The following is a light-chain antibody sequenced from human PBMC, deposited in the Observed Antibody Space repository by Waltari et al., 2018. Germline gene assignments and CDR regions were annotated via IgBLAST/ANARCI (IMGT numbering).Light chain of an antibody. CDR1: NIGSQG. Sequence: SYVLTQPPSVSVAPGRTATITCGGDNIGSQGVNWYQQRPGQAPVLVVYDDSDRPSDIPERFSGSIPGNMATLTVSRVEAGDEADYYCQVWDSSRDLVLIGGGTKLTVL. CDR2: DDS. J-gene: IGLJ2*01. V-gene: IGLV3-21*03. CDR3: QVWDSSRDLVL.